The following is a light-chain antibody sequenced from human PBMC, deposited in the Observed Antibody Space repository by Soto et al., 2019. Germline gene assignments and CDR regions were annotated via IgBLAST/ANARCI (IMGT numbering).Light chain of an antibody. CDR3: QQRVNWPLT. Sequence: EIVLTQSPATLSLSPGERATLSCRASQSVSSYLAWYQQKPGQAPRLLIYDASNRATGIPARFSGSGSGTDFTLTITCLEPEDFAVYYCQQRVNWPLTFGQGTKV. J-gene: IGKJ1*01. CDR1: QSVSSY. V-gene: IGKV3-11*01. CDR2: DAS.